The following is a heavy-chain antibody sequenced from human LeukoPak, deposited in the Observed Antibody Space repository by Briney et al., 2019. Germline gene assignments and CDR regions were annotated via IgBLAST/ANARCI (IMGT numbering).Heavy chain of an antibody. V-gene: IGHV1-24*01. CDR3: AVYWAEDAFGI. CDR1: GYTLTQLS. Sequence: ASLKVSCKVSGYTLTQLSMHRVRHAPGKGLERMGGFDPEDGETIYAQKFQGRVTMTEDTSTDTAYMELSSLRSEDTAVYYCAVYWAEDAFGIWGRGTVVSVSS. CDR2: FDPEDGET. D-gene: IGHD2-8*02. J-gene: IGHJ3*02.